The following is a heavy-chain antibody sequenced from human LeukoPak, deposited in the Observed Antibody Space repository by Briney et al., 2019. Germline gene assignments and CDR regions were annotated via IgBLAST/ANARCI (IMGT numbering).Heavy chain of an antibody. Sequence: SETLSLTCTVSGGSISSYHWSWIRQPPGKGVEWIGYIHYSGSTNYNPSLRSRVTISVDTSKNQFSLNLSSVTAADTAVYYCARRSRGDIKPYYFDYWGQGTLVTVSS. CDR2: IHYSGST. D-gene: IGHD2-15*01. CDR1: GGSISSYH. J-gene: IGHJ4*02. V-gene: IGHV4-59*08. CDR3: ARRSRGDIKPYYFDY.